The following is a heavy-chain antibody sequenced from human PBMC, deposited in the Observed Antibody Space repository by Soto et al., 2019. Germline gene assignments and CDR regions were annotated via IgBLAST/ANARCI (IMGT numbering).Heavy chain of an antibody. Sequence: PIGSLSLSCAAPGFIFRSYGMHWVRQGPGKGREWVSAISGSGGSTYYADSVKGRFTISRDNSKNTLYLQMNILRAEDTAVYYGAIAGGIAAPFDYWGQGT. D-gene: IGHD6-13*01. CDR3: AIAGGIAAPFDY. CDR1: GFIFRSYG. CDR2: ISGSGGST. V-gene: IGHV3-23*01. J-gene: IGHJ4*02.